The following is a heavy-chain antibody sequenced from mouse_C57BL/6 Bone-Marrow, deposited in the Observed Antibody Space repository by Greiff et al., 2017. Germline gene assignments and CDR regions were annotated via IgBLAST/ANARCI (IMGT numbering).Heavy chain of an antibody. CDR3: ARRGLLLFDY. D-gene: IGHD1-1*01. CDR2: IDPSDSYT. V-gene: IGHV1-69*01. Sequence: VQLQQPGAELVMPGASVKLSCKASGYTFTSYWMHWVKQRPGHGLEWIGEIDPSDSYTNYNQKFKGKSTLTVDKSSSTAYMQLSSLTSEDSAVYYCARRGLLLFDYWGQGTTLTVSS. CDR1: GYTFTSYW. J-gene: IGHJ2*01.